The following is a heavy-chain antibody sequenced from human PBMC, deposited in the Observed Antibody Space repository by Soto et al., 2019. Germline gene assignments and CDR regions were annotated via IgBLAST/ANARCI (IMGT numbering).Heavy chain of an antibody. V-gene: IGHV3-21*01. D-gene: IGHD2-21*02. Sequence: GGSLRLSCAAPGFTFSSYSMTWVRQAPGKGLEWVSSISSSSSYIYYADSVTGRFTISRDSAKNTLYLKMNGLSAEDTAIYYCTKDTFGDWDSWGQGTLVTVSS. CDR1: GFTFSSYS. J-gene: IGHJ4*02. CDR3: TKDTFGDWDS. CDR2: ISSSSSYI.